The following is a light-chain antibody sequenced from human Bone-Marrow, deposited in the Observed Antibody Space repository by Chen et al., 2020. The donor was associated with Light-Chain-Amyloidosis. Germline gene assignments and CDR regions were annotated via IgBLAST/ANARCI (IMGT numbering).Light chain of an antibody. J-gene: IGKJ4*01. V-gene: IGKV3-20*01. CDR3: QQSG. CDR2: GAS. CDR1: QSVSSSY. Sequence: EIVLTQSPGTLSLSPGERATLSCRASQSVSSSYLAWYQQKPGQAPGLLIYGASSRATGIPDRFSGSGSGTDFTLTISRLEPEDFAVYYCQQSGFGGGTKVEIK.